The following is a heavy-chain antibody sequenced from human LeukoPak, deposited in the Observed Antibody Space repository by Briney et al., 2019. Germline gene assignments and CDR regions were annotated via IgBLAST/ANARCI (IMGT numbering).Heavy chain of an antibody. J-gene: IGHJ2*01. D-gene: IGHD1-26*01. CDR2: IKSKADGGTA. Sequence: PGGSLRLSCAASGFTFSNAWMTWVRQAPGKGLEWVGRIKSKADGGTADYVAPVNGSFTISRYDSNKTLFMQMHSLNSEDTAVYYCTTGIMGPTHRYFDLWGRGTLLTVSS. V-gene: IGHV3-15*01. CDR1: GFTFSNAW. CDR3: TTGIMGPTHRYFDL.